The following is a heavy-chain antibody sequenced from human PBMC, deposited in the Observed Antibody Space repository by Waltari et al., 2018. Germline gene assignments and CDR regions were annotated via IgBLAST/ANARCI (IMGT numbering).Heavy chain of an antibody. J-gene: IGHJ4*02. Sequence: EVQLVQSGAEVKKPGESLKISCKGSGSSFTNYWIGWVRQMSGKGLEWMGIIYPGDSDITYSPSFQGQVTISADKSISTAYLQWSSLKASDTAIYYCAKLNDSNAYYRGFDYWGQGTLVTVSS. CDR1: GSSFTNYW. V-gene: IGHV5-51*03. D-gene: IGHD3-22*01. CDR2: IYPGDSDI. CDR3: AKLNDSNAYYRGFDY.